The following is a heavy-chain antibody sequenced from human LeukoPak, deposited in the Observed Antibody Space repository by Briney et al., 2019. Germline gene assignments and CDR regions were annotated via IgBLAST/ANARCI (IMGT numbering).Heavy chain of an antibody. CDR1: GFTVSSNY. D-gene: IGHD4-17*01. J-gene: IGHJ6*02. V-gene: IGHV3-7*01. Sequence: GGSLRLSCAASGFTVSSNYMSWVRQAPGKGLEWVANIKQDGSEKYYVDSVKGRFTISRDNAKNSLNLQMNSLRAEDTAVYYCARDLAPDYGDPGGMDVWGQGTTVTVSS. CDR3: ARDLAPDYGDPGGMDV. CDR2: IKQDGSEK.